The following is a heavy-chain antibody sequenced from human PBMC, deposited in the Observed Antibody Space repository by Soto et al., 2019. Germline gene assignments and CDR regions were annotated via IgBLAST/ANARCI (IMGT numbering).Heavy chain of an antibody. Sequence: GASVKVSCKASGYTFTSYYMHWVRQAPGQGLEWMGIINPSGGSTSYAQKSQGRVTMTRDTSTSTVYMELSSLRSEDTAVYYCAREVDYGDYSSPGAPNWFDPWGQGTLVTVSS. CDR1: GYTFTSYY. CDR2: INPSGGST. J-gene: IGHJ5*02. D-gene: IGHD4-17*01. CDR3: AREVDYGDYSSPGAPNWFDP. V-gene: IGHV1-46*01.